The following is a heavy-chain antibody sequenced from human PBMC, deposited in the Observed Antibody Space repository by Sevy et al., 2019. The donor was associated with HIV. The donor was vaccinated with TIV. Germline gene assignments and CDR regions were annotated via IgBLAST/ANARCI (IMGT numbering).Heavy chain of an antibody. J-gene: IGHJ3*02. V-gene: IGHV3-9*01. CDR1: GFTFDDYA. CDR3: AKVQTRRGYSYDYFRVDAFDI. CDR2: ISWNSGSI. D-gene: IGHD5-18*01. Sequence: GGSLRLSCAASGFTFDDYAMHWVRQAPGKGLEWVSGISWNSGSIGYADSVKGRFTISRDNAKNSLYLQMNSLRAEDTALYYCAKVQTRRGYSYDYFRVDAFDIWGQRTMVTVSS.